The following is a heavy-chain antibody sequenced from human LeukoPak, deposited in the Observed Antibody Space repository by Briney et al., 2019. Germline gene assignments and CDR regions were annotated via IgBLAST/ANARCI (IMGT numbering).Heavy chain of an antibody. CDR1: GYTFTCYY. D-gene: IGHD3-22*01. Sequence: ASVKVSCKASGYTFTCYYMHWVRQAPGQGLEWMGWINPNSGGTNYAQKFQGRVTMTRDTSISTAYMELSRLRSDDTAVYYCARAITKMFIDFDYWGQGTLVTVSS. CDR3: ARAITKMFIDFDY. J-gene: IGHJ4*02. CDR2: INPNSGGT. V-gene: IGHV1-2*02.